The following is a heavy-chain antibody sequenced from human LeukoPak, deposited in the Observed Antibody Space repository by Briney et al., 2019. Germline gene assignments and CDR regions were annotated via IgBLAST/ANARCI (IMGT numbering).Heavy chain of an antibody. J-gene: IGHJ4*02. V-gene: IGHV3-74*01. Sequence: GGSLRLSCAAFGFSVSSSWMHWVRHAPGKGLLWVSRISSDGTSSIYAYSVKGRFTISRDNAMNTLYLQMSSLRVDDTAVYYCVRSTRDGYDWGQGTLVTVSS. CDR2: ISSDGTSS. D-gene: IGHD5-24*01. CDR1: GFSVSSSW. CDR3: VRSTRDGYD.